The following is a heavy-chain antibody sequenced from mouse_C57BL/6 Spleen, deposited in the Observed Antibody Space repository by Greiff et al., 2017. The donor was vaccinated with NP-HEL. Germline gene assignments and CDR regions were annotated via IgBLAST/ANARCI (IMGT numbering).Heavy chain of an antibody. Sequence: EVQLQQSGAELVKPGASVKLSCTASGFNIKDYYMHWVKQRTEQGLEWIGRIDPEDGETKYAPKFQGKATITADTSPNTAYLQLSSLTSEDTAVYYCAPQYYYGSSGGYFDVWGTGTTVTVSS. CDR1: GFNIKDYY. CDR2: IDPEDGET. CDR3: APQYYYGSSGGYFDV. J-gene: IGHJ1*03. V-gene: IGHV14-2*01. D-gene: IGHD1-1*01.